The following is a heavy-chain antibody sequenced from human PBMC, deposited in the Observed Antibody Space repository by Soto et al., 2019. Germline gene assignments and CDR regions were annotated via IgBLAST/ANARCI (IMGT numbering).Heavy chain of an antibody. D-gene: IGHD2-21*02. CDR1: GFSFDDFV. Sequence: GGSLRLSCVASGFSFDDFVMNWVRQRPGKGLEWVSSVSWNSGAKLYTDSVKGRFAISRDSAKKSVYLQMNSLRPDDTAFYYCAKGVATAVPALDYWGQGTLVTVSS. V-gene: IGHV3-9*01. J-gene: IGHJ4*02. CDR2: VSWNSGAK. CDR3: AKGVATAVPALDY.